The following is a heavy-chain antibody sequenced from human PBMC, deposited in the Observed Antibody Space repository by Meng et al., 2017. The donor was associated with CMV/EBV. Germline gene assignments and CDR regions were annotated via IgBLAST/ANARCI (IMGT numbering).Heavy chain of an antibody. D-gene: IGHD3-22*01. CDR3: ARGVRITMIVVFSHDY. V-gene: IGHV3-11*01. CDR2: ISSSGSNI. J-gene: IGHJ4*02. Sequence: SLKTPCAAPGFTFSYYYMSWIRQAPGKGLEWVSYISSSGSNIYYADAVKGRFTNSRDNAKYSLYQQMNSVRAEDTAVYYCARGVRITMIVVFSHDYWGQGTMVTVSS. CDR1: GFTFSYYY.